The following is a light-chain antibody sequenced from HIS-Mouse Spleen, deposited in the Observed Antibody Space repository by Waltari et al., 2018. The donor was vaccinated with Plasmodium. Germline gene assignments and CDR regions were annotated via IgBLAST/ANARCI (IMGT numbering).Light chain of an antibody. CDR2: EDS. CDR1: ALPQKS. CDR3: YSTDSSGNHRV. V-gene: IGLV3-10*01. Sequence: SYELTQPPSVSVSPGQTARFTCSGDALPQKSAYWYQQKSGQAPVLVIYEDSKRPSGIPERFSGSSSGTMATLTISGAQVEDEADYYCYSTDSSGNHRVFGGGTKLTVL. J-gene: IGLJ3*02.